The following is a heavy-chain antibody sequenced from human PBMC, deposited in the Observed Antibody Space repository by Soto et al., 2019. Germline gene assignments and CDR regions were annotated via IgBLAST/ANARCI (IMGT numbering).Heavy chain of an antibody. CDR2: INYSAGT. J-gene: IGHJ5*02. D-gene: IGHD2-15*01. CDR1: GGSISSSY. CDR3: ARGFCDSAGCYYGWLDP. V-gene: IGHV4-59*01. Sequence: SETLSLTCSVSGGSISSSYWNWIRRPPGKGLEWIGYINYSAGTKFNPSLRSRVTMSIDTSKNQFSLNLNSVTAADTAIYYCARGFCDSAGCYYGWLDPWGQGTLVTVSS.